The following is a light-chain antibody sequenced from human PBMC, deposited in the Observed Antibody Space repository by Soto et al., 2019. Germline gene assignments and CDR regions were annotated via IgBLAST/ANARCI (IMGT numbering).Light chain of an antibody. J-gene: IGLJ1*01. Sequence: QSFLTQPASVSGSPRQSITISCTGASSDVGSYTYVSWYQQPPGKAPKLMIYEVNNRPSGVSNRFSGSKSGNTASLTISGLQAEDEADYYCSSYTSSSTLYVFGTGTKVTVL. CDR1: SSDVGSYTY. CDR3: SSYTSSSTLYV. V-gene: IGLV2-14*01. CDR2: EVN.